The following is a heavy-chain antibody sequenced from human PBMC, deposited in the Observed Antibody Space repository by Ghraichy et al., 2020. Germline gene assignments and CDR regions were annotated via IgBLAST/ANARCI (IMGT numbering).Heavy chain of an antibody. CDR3: ALVGMADAFDY. CDR2: T. V-gene: IGHV4-59*01. Sequence: TSYNPALKSRVIISGDTSKNQFTLKLSSLTAADTALYYCALVGMADAFDYWGQGTL. D-gene: IGHD5-24*01. J-gene: IGHJ4*02.